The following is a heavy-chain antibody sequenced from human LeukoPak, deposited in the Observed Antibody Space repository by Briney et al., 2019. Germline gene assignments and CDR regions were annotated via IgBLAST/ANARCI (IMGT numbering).Heavy chain of an antibody. D-gene: IGHD3-22*01. V-gene: IGHV3-23*01. J-gene: IGHJ1*01. CDR3: AKDPDYYDSSGYYRAEYFQH. CDR2: ISGSGGST. Sequence: GGSLRLSCAASGFTFSSYAMSWVREAPGKVLEWVSAISGSGGSTYYADSVKGRFTISRDNSKNTLYLQMNSLRAEDTAVYYCAKDPDYYDSSGYYRAEYFQHWGQGTLVTVSS. CDR1: GFTFSSYA.